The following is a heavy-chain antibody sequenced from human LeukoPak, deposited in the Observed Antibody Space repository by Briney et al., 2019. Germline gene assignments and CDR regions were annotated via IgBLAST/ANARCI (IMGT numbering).Heavy chain of an antibody. V-gene: IGHV5-51*01. CDR2: FYPGVSDT. CDR3: ARLSYDFWSGYKSMPNWFDP. Sequence: GESLKISCKGSGYSFTSYWIGWVRQIPGKGLGWIGIFYPGVSDTRYSPSFQGQVTNSADKSISTAYLQWSSLKASDTAMYYCARLSYDFWSGYKSMPNWFDPWGQGALVTVSS. D-gene: IGHD3-3*01. J-gene: IGHJ5*02. CDR1: GYSFTSYW.